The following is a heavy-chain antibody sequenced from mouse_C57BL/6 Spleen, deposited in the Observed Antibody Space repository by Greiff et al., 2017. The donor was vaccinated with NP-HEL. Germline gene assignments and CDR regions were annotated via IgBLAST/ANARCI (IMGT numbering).Heavy chain of an antibody. V-gene: IGHV1-9*01. J-gene: IGHJ1*03. CDR1: GYTFTGYW. Sequence: QVQLQQSGAELMKPGASVKLSCKATGYTFTGYWIEWVKQRPGHGLEWIGEILPGSGSTNYNVKFKGKATFTADTSSNTAYMQLSSLTTEDSAIYYCARDHYGNWYFDVWGTGTTVTVSS. D-gene: IGHD2-1*01. CDR3: ARDHYGNWYFDV. CDR2: ILPGSGST.